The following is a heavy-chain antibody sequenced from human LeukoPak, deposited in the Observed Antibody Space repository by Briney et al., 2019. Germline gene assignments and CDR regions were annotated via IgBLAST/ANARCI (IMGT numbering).Heavy chain of an antibody. CDR1: GGTFSSSA. CDR3: AREAMYSSSWYVNLDY. J-gene: IGHJ4*02. Sequence: SVKASCKASGGTFSSSAISWVRQAPGQGLEWMGRIIPILGIANYAQKFQGRVTITADKSTSTAYMELSSLRSEDTAVYYCAREAMYSSSWYVNLDYWGQGTLVTVSS. V-gene: IGHV1-69*04. D-gene: IGHD6-13*01. CDR2: IIPILGIA.